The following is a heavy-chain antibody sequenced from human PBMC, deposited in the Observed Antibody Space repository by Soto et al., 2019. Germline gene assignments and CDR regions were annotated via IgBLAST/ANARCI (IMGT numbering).Heavy chain of an antibody. V-gene: IGHV3-15*01. CDR3: ARGNYPGDYFDH. J-gene: IGHJ4*02. Sequence: PGGSLRLSCAASGFIFEDAWMSWVRQAPGKGLEWVGRIKRKVGGGTTDYAAPVEGRFTISRDDSKNTLYLQMNSLKTEDTAVYFCARGNYPGDYFDHWGPGTLVTVSS. D-gene: IGHD1-7*01. CDR2: IKRKVGGGTT. CDR1: GFIFEDAW.